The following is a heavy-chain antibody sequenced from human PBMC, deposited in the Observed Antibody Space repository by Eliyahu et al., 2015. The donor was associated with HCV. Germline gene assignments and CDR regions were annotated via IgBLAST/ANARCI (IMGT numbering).Heavy chain of an antibody. Sequence: GGGGVQPGRSLRLSCAGSGFPFSAFGMHWVRQAPGKGLEWVAVTSSDESNKFYAESVKGRFAISRDNSKNTLYLQLNGLRTEDTAVYYCAKELLAYSSTWAFDYWGQGTLVTVSS. CDR3: AKELLAYSSTWAFDY. D-gene: IGHD6-13*01. V-gene: IGHV3-30*18. CDR1: GFPFSAFG. J-gene: IGHJ4*02. CDR2: TSSDESNK.